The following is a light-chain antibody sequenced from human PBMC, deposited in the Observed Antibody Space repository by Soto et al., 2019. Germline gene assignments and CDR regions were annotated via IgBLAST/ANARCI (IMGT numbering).Light chain of an antibody. V-gene: IGKV1-12*01. CDR3: QQSYSTPWT. J-gene: IGKJ1*01. CDR1: QDLDRW. Sequence: DIQMTQSPSSLSASAGDRATITCRASQDLDRWLAWYQQKPGEAPKVLIFAASSLQSGLPSRFSGGGSGTEFTLTISSLQPEDFATYYCQQSYSTPWTFGQGTKVDIK. CDR2: AAS.